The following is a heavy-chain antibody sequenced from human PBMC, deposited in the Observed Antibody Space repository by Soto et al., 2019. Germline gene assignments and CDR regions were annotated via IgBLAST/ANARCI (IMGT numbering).Heavy chain of an antibody. D-gene: IGHD3-22*01. Sequence: GASVKVSCKASGVTFSSYAISWVRQAPGQGLEWMGGIIPIFGTANYAQKFQGRVTITADESTSTAYMELSSLRSEDTAVYYCARREYYYDSSGYFPYWGQGTLVTVSS. CDR1: GVTFSSYA. CDR2: IIPIFGTA. J-gene: IGHJ4*02. V-gene: IGHV1-69*13. CDR3: ARREYYYDSSGYFPY.